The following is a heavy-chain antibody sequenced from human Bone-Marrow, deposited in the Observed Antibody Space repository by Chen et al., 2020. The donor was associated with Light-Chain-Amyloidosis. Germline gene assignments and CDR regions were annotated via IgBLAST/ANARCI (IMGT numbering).Heavy chain of an antibody. Sequence: RLQMQESGPGLVKPSETLSLSCTVSGDSTRSSLSYWHWIRKSTGRGLEWIGSISRTGATSYNPSLGSRVTISLDTSKNSYSVDVTSVTAADTAVYYCARGESVYRNGNDFFYEWGQGTLVTVSS. CDR1: GDSTRSSLSY. V-gene: IGHV4-39*06. J-gene: IGHJ4*02. CDR2: ISRTGAT. CDR3: ARGESVYRNGNDFFYE. D-gene: IGHD5-18*01.